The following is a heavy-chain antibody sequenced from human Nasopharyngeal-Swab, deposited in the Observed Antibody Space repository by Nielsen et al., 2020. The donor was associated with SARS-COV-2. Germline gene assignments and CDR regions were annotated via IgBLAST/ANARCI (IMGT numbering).Heavy chain of an antibody. V-gene: IGHV4-4*02. CDR2: IYHSGST. D-gene: IGHD6-19*01. CDR3: AGYSSGWTFDY. J-gene: IGHJ4*02. CDR1: GGSISSSNW. Sequence: SETLSLTCAVSGGSISSSNWWRWVRQPPGKGLEWIGEIYHSGSTNYNPSLKSRVTISVDKSKNQFSLKLSSVTAADTAVYYCAGYSSGWTFDYWGQGTLVTVSS.